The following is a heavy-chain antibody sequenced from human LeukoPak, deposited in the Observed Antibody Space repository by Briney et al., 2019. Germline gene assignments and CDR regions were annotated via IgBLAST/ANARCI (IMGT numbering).Heavy chain of an antibody. Sequence: SVKVSCKDSGYTLTELSMHWVRQAPGKGLEWMGGFDPEDGETIYAQKFQGRVTMTEDTSTDTAYMELSSLRSEDTAVYYCATEPGKAAAAGDYWGKGTLVTVSS. D-gene: IGHD6-13*01. CDR3: ATEPGKAAAAGDY. J-gene: IGHJ4*02. CDR2: FDPEDGET. CDR1: GYTLTELS. V-gene: IGHV1-24*01.